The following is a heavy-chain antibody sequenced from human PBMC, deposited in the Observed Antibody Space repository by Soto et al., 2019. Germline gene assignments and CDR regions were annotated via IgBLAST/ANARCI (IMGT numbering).Heavy chain of an antibody. D-gene: IGHD3-3*01. Sequence: QITLNESGPTVVRPTETLTLTCRFSGFSLTTSGVGVGGIRQSPGKAPEWLALIYWDDDKRYSASLKRRLTITKDTSKNQVVLTVPDLDPTDTATYYCAHRVLRTVFGLVTTTAIYFVFWGQGTPVAVSS. V-gene: IGHV2-5*02. CDR1: GFSLTTSGVG. J-gene: IGHJ4*02. CDR3: AHRVLRTVFGLVTTTAIYFVF. CDR2: IYWDDDK.